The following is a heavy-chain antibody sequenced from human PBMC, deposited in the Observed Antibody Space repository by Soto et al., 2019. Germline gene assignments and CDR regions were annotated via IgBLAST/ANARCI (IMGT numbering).Heavy chain of an antibody. CDR1: GGSMRSNNR. Sequence: SETLSLTCAVSGGSMRSNNRWSWVRQPPGKGLEWIGEIFHSGSTNYNPSLKTRVTISVDKSKNQFSLKLSSVTAADTAVYYCARSLTPRKDYYDSSGYYWFDPWGQGTPVTVSS. CDR3: ARSLTPRKDYYDSSGYYWFDP. J-gene: IGHJ5*02. D-gene: IGHD3-22*01. V-gene: IGHV4-4*02. CDR2: IFHSGST.